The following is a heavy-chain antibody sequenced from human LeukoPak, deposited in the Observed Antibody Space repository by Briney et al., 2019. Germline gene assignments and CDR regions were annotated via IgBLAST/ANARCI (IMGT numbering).Heavy chain of an antibody. J-gene: IGHJ3*02. CDR1: GFTFSSYA. Sequence: GGSLRLSCAASGFTFSSYAMSLVRQAPGKGLEWVSAISGSGGSTYYADSVKGRFTISRDNSKNTLYLQMNSLRAEDTAVYYCAKRGETSSSGYYYVSAKDAFDIWGQGTMVTVSS. V-gene: IGHV3-23*01. CDR2: ISGSGGST. CDR3: AKRGETSSSGYYYVSAKDAFDI. D-gene: IGHD3-22*01.